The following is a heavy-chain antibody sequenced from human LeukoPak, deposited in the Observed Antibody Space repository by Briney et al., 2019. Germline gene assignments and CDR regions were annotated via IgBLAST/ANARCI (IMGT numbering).Heavy chain of an antibody. CDR3: ARGGVYSTSAVDY. CDR2: ISSSSRHI. CDR1: GFTFSSYG. Sequence: GGTLRLSCAASGFTFSSYGVSWVRQAPGKGLEWVSSISSSSRHIYYADSVKGRFTISRDNAKNSLYLQMNSLRAEDTAVYYCARGGVYSTSAVDYWGQGTLVTVSS. V-gene: IGHV3-21*01. D-gene: IGHD6-6*01. J-gene: IGHJ4*02.